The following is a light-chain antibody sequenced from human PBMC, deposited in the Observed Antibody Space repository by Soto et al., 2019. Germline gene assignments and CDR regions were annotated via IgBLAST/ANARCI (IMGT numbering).Light chain of an antibody. Sequence: QSALTQPASVSGSPGQSITISCTGTSSDVGRYNLVSWYQQHPGKAPKLMIYEVGKRPSGVSNRFSGSKSGNTASLTISGLQAEDEADYYCCSYAGSTTFVVFGGGTKVIVL. V-gene: IGLV2-23*02. CDR2: EVG. CDR1: SSDVGRYNL. CDR3: CSYAGSTTFVV. J-gene: IGLJ2*01.